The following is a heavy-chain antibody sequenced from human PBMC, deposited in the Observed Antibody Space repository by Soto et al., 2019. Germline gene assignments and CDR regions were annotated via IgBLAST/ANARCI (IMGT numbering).Heavy chain of an antibody. J-gene: IGHJ3*02. V-gene: IGHV3-23*01. CDR1: GFTFSSYA. D-gene: IGHD2-8*01. CDR3: AKGGYCTNGVCYDAFDI. CDR2: ISGSGGST. Sequence: GGSLRLSCAASGFTFSSYAMSWVRQAPGKGLEWVSAISGSGGSTYYADSVKGRFTISRDNSKNTLYLQMNSLRAEDTAVYYCAKGGYCTNGVCYDAFDIWGQGTMVTVSS.